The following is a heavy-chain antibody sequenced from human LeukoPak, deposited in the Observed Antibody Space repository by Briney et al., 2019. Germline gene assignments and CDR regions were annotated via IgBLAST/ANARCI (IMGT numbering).Heavy chain of an antibody. D-gene: IGHD1-26*01. Sequence: SETLSLTCAVYGGSFSGYYWSWIRQPPGKGLEWIGEINHSGSTNYNPPLKSRVTISVDTSKNQFSLKLSSVTAADTAVYYCATLVVGATTDFDYWGQGTLVTVSS. CDR2: INHSGST. CDR3: ATLVVGATTDFDY. J-gene: IGHJ4*02. V-gene: IGHV4-34*01. CDR1: GGSFSGYY.